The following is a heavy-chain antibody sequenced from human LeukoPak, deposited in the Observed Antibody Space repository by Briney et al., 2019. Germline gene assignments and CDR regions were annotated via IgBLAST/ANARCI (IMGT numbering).Heavy chain of an antibody. D-gene: IGHD2-15*01. J-gene: IGHJ4*02. CDR3: ARDVVGSLDY. CDR2: INQDGSTK. CDR1: GFTFSTYW. V-gene: IGHV3-7*01. Sequence: PGGSLRLSCAASGFTFSTYWMAWVRQAAGKGLEWVTNINQDGSTKHCVDSVKGRFTISRDNSKNSLYLNMNNLGVEDTALYYCARDVVGSLDYWGQGTPVTVSS.